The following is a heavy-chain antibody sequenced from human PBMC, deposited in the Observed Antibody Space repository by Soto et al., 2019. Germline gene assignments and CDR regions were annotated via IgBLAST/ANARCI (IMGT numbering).Heavy chain of an antibody. CDR1: GYTITSYA. D-gene: IGHD6-13*01. V-gene: IGHV1-3*01. Sequence: ASVKVSCKASGYTITSYAMHWVRQAPGQRLEWMGWINAGNGNTKYSQKFQGRVTMTRNTSISTAYMELSSLRSEDTAVYYCARVSPIAAAGMYYWGQGTLVTVSS. J-gene: IGHJ4*02. CDR2: INAGNGNT. CDR3: ARVSPIAAAGMYY.